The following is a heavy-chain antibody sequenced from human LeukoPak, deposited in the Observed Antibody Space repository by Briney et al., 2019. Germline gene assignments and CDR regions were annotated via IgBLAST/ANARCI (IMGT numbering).Heavy chain of an antibody. J-gene: IGHJ4*02. V-gene: IGHV4-31*03. Sequence: SQTLSLTCTVSGGSINSGGYYWSWIRQHPGKGLEWIGHIYCSGSTYCNPSLRSRATISIDTSKNQFSLKRNSLTAADTAVYYCASSPSGYWWNFDCWGQGTLVTVSS. CDR2: IYCSGST. CDR1: GGSINSGGYY. D-gene: IGHD3-22*01. CDR3: ASSPSGYWWNFDC.